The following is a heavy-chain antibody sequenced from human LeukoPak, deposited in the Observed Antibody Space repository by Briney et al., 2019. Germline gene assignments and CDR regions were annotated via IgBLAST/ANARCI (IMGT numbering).Heavy chain of an antibody. D-gene: IGHD4-17*01. CDR3: AKMAPRGDDDLHNLFDY. CDR2: ISYDGSSK. V-gene: IGHV3-30-3*02. Sequence: GRSLRLSCAASGFTFSSYVMHWVRQAPGKGMEWVAVISYDGSSKYYADSVKGRFTISRDNSKNTLYLQMHSLRTEDTAVYYCAKMAPRGDDDLHNLFDYWGRGTLVSVSS. CDR1: GFTFSSYV. J-gene: IGHJ4*02.